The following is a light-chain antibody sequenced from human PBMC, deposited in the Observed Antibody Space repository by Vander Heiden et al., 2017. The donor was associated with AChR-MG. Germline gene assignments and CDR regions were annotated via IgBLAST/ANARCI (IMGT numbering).Light chain of an antibody. V-gene: IGKV1-39*01. CDR2: GAS. CDR1: QSIIRS. CDR3: QQTDNFPAT. J-gene: IGKJ1*01. Sequence: DIQMTQSPSPLSASVGDRVTITCRTSQSIIRSLNWYQQKSGKAPKLLIFGASSLQGGVPSRFSGSGSGTEFTLTISSLQPEDFATYYCQQTDNFPATFGQGTKVDIK.